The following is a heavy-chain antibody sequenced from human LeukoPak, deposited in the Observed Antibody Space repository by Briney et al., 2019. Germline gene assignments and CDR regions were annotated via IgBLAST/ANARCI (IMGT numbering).Heavy chain of an antibody. D-gene: IGHD3-10*01. J-gene: IGHJ4*02. CDR1: GFNFFTYG. CDR2: IWYDGSNK. CDR3: ARVIRGFAALDY. Sequence: GGSLRLSCAASGFNFFTYGMHWVRRAPGKGLEWVAVIWYDGSNKYYADSVKGRFTISRDNSKSTLSLQMNSLRAEDTAVYYCARVIRGFAALDYWGQGTLVTVSS. V-gene: IGHV3-33*01.